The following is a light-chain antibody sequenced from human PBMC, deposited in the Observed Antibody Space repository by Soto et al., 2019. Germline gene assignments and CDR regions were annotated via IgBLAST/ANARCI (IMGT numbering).Light chain of an antibody. Sequence: DIQMTQSPSSLSASVGDRVTITCRASQSISSYLNWYQQKPGQAPKLLIYAASSLQSGVPSRFSGSGSGTDFTLTISILHPDDCATYYCQHYNCYSEAFGQGTKVDIK. CDR2: AAS. J-gene: IGKJ1*01. CDR1: QSISSY. CDR3: QHYNCYSEA. V-gene: IGKV1-39*01.